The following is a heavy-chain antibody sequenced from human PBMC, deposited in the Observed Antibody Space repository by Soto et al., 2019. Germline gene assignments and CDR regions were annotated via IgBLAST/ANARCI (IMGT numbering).Heavy chain of an antibody. CDR1: GFTFSSYG. CDR3: AKEGYCSSTSCYTLDV. V-gene: IGHV3-30*18. CDR2: ISYDGSNK. D-gene: IGHD2-2*02. Sequence: QVQLVESGGGVVQPGRSLRLSCAASGFTFSSYGMHWVRQAPGKGLEWVAVISYDGSNKYYADSVKGRFTISRDNSKNTLYLQMNSLRADDTAVYYCAKEGYCSSTSCYTLDVWGQGTTVTVSS. J-gene: IGHJ6*02.